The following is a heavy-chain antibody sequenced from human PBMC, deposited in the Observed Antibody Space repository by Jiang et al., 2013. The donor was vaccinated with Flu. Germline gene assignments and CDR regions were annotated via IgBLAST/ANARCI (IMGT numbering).Heavy chain of an antibody. V-gene: IGHV3-23*01. CDR3: TNLGGYCGSDCYYFDY. CDR1: GVAFSSYS. J-gene: IGHJ4*02. D-gene: IGHD2-21*02. Sequence: VQLLESGGGLVQPGGSLRLSCAASGVAFSSYSMSWVRQPPGKGLEWVSLVTGSGDATHYADSVKGRFTISRDNSKNTLFLQMNSLRAEDTAVYYCTNLGGYCGSDCYYFDYWGQGILVTVSS. CDR2: VTGSGDAT.